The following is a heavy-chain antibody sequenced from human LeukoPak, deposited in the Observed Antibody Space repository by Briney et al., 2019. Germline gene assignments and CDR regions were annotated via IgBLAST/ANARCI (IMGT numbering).Heavy chain of an antibody. CDR2: IYYSGST. CDR3: TRDPARFYMDV. CDR1: GGSISSSSYY. J-gene: IGHJ6*03. V-gene: IGHV4-39*02. D-gene: IGHD2-2*01. Sequence: PSETLSLTCTVSGGSISSSSYYWGWIRQPPGKGLEWIGSIYYSGSTYYNPSLKSRVTISVDTSKNQFSLKLSSVTAADTAVYYCTRDPARFYMDVWGKGTTVTVSS.